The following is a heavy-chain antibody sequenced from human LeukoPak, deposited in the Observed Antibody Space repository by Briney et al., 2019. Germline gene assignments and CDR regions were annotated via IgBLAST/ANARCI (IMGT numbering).Heavy chain of an antibody. CDR1: GGSISSSSYY. J-gene: IGHJ5*02. CDR3: ARGTGGAAAADFDP. V-gene: IGHV4-39*01. D-gene: IGHD6-13*01. Sequence: PSGTLSLTCTVSGGSISSSSYYWGWIRQPPGKGLELIGSKYYSGKSSYNPSLKSRISISVDTSKNQFSLKLSSVTAADTAVYYCARGTGGAAAADFDPWGQGTLV. CDR2: KYYSGKS.